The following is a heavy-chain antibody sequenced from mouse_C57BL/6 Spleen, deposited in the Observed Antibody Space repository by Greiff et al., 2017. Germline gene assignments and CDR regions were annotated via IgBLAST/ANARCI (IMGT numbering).Heavy chain of an antibody. CDR1: GYTFTSYG. V-gene: IGHV1-81*01. CDR2: IYPRSGNT. CDR3: ASYGYDVAWFAY. D-gene: IGHD2-2*01. Sequence: VQLQQSGAELARPGASVKLSCKASGYTFTSYGISWVKQRTGQGLEWIGEIYPRSGNTYYNEKFKGKATLTADKSSSTAYMELRSLTSEDSAVYFCASYGYDVAWFAYWGQGTLVTVSA. J-gene: IGHJ3*01.